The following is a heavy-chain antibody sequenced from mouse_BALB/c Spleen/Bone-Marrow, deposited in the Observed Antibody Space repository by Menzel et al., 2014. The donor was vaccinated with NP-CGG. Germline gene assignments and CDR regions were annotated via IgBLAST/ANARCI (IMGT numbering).Heavy chain of an antibody. Sequence: EVQLVESGGDLVKPGGSLKLSCAASGFTFSSYGMSWVRQTPDKRLGWVATISSGGSYTYYPDSMKGRFTISRDNAKNTLYLQMSSLKSEDTAMYYCARRGNWDGRDAMDYWGQGTSVTVSS. D-gene: IGHD4-1*01. CDR2: ISSGGSYT. CDR3: ARRGNWDGRDAMDY. J-gene: IGHJ4*01. V-gene: IGHV5-6*01. CDR1: GFTFSSYG.